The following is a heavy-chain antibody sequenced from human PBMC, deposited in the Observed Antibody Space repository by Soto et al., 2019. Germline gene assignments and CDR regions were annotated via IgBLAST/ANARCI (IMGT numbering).Heavy chain of an antibody. J-gene: IGHJ5*02. CDR2: INAGNDDT. V-gene: IGHV1-3*01. CDR1: GYTFTNYA. CDR3: ARDVPPAHNWFDP. Sequence: QVQLVQSGAEVKRPGASVKVSCKASGYTFTNYAMHWVRQAPGQGLEWMGWINAGNDDTKYSQKFQGRVTITRDTSANTAYMELSSLRSEDTAVYYCARDVPPAHNWFDPWGQGTLVTVSS.